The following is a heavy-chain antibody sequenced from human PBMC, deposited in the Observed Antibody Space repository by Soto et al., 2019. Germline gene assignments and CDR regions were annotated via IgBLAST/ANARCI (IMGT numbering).Heavy chain of an antibody. CDR1: GFTFDDYA. Sequence: DVQLVESGGGLVQPGRSLRLSCAASGFTFDDYAMHWVRQAPGKGLEWVSGISWNSGSIGYADSVKGRFTISRDNAKNSLYLQMNSLRAEDTALYYCAKDITSDFWRARDYYYYMDVWGKGPTVTVSS. CDR2: ISWNSGSI. CDR3: AKDITSDFWRARDYYYYMDV. D-gene: IGHD3-3*01. V-gene: IGHV3-9*01. J-gene: IGHJ6*03.